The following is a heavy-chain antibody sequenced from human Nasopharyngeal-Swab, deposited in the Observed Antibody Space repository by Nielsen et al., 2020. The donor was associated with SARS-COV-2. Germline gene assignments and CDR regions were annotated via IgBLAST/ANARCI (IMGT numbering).Heavy chain of an antibody. CDR1: GGSISSGDYY. CDR3: ARARVGHCSSTSCYRLWDC. D-gene: IGHD2-2*02. V-gene: IGHV4-30-4*08. J-gene: IGHJ4*02. CDR2: IYYSGST. Sequence: SETLSLTCTVSGGSISSGDYYWSWILQPPVKGLEWIGYIYYSGSTHYNPSLKSRVTISVDTSKNQFSLKLNSVTAADTAVYYCARARVGHCSSTSCYRLWDCWGQGTLGSVSS.